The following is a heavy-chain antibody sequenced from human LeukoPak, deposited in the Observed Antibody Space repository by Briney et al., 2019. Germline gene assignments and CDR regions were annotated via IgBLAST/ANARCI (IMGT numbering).Heavy chain of an antibody. CDR2: IYSGGST. V-gene: IGHV3-53*01. Sequence: PGGSLRLSCAASGFTVSSNYMSWVRQAPGKGLEWVSVIYSGGSTYYADSVKGRFTISRDNSKNTLCLQMNSLRAEDTAVYYCARGYYDSSGYGPYWGQGTLVTVSS. D-gene: IGHD3-22*01. CDR3: ARGYYDSSGYGPY. CDR1: GFTVSSNY. J-gene: IGHJ4*02.